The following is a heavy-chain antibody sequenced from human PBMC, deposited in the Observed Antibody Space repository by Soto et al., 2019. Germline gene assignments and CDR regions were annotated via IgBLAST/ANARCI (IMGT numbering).Heavy chain of an antibody. D-gene: IGHD3-10*01. CDR2: IYPSGGST. CDR1: GYTLTNYY. J-gene: IGHJ4*02. Sequence: ASVKVSCKASGYTLTNYYMHWVRQAPGQGLEWMGIIYPSGGSTRNAQKFQGRVTMTRDTSTSTVYMELSSLRSEGTAVYYCARDFSGPMDYWGRGTLVTVSS. CDR3: ARDFSGPMDY. V-gene: IGHV1-46*01.